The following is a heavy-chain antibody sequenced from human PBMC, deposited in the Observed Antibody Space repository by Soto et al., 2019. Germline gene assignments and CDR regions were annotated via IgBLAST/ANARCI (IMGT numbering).Heavy chain of an antibody. CDR1: GFTFTSYT. Sequence: GGSLRLSCAASGFTFTSYTMSWVRQAPGKGLEWVSSISSSSDYIYYADSMKGRVTISRDNAKNSLFPNMNSLTGEDTAVYYCARARVYATGPLDFWGQGTLVTVSS. J-gene: IGHJ4*02. CDR3: ARARVYATGPLDF. CDR2: ISSSSDYI. V-gene: IGHV3-21*06. D-gene: IGHD6-13*01.